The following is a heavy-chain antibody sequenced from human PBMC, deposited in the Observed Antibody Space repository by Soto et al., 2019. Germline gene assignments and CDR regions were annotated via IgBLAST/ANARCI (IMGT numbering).Heavy chain of an antibody. CDR1: GGTFSSYA. Sequence: SVKVSCKASGGTFSSYAISWVRQAPGQGLEWMGGIIPIFGTANYAQKFQGRVTITADESTSTAYMELSSLRSEDTAVYYCARVGGSGSTLRATLDYWGQGTMVTVYS. J-gene: IGHJ4*02. V-gene: IGHV1-69*13. CDR2: IIPIFGTA. CDR3: ARVGGSGSTLRATLDY. D-gene: IGHD3-10*01.